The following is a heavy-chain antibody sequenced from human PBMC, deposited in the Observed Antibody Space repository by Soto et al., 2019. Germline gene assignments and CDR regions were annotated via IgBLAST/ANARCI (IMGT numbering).Heavy chain of an antibody. Sequence: EVQLVESGGGLVKPGGSLRLACAASGFTLRTAWMNWVRQAPGKGLEWVGRIKRESDGGTTDCGVSVRGRFTISRDESQNTLYLQMNSLGTEDTAVYYCATEPYFYDSSGVDVWGQGTTVTVSS. CDR1: GFTLRTAW. CDR3: ATEPYFYDSSGVDV. V-gene: IGHV3-15*07. CDR2: IKRESDGGTT. J-gene: IGHJ6*02.